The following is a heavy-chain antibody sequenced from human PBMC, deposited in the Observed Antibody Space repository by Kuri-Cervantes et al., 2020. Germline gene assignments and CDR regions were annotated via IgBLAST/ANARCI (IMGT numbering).Heavy chain of an antibody. V-gene: IGHV3-7*01. J-gene: IGHJ4*02. CDR3: AKAGPLEF. CDR2: IKQDGSEK. CDR1: GFTLSGYW. Sequence: GESLKISCVASGFTLSGYWMSWVRQAPGKGLEWVANIKQDGSEKYYMDSVKGRFTISRDNARNSLYLQMSSLRAEDTAVYYCAKAGPLEFWGLGALVTVSS.